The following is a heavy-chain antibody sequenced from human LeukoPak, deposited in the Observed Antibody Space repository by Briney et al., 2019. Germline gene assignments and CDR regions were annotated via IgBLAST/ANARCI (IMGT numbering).Heavy chain of an antibody. D-gene: IGHD4-17*01. V-gene: IGHV3-48*01. CDR1: GFTFSSYG. CDR2: ISSSSSTI. Sequence: PGGSLRLSCAASGFTFSSYGMNWVRQAPGKGLEWVSYISSSSSTIYYADSVKGRFTISRDNAKNSLYLQMNSLRAEDTAVYYCARDPNYGDYGAHDAFDIWGQGTMVTVSS. CDR3: ARDPNYGDYGAHDAFDI. J-gene: IGHJ3*02.